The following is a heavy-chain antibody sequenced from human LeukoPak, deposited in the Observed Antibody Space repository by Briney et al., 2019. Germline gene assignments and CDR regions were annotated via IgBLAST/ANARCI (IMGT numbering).Heavy chain of an antibody. CDR3: ARHTYYYDSSGRANWDFDY. CDR1: GYSFTSYW. D-gene: IGHD3-22*01. J-gene: IGHJ4*02. V-gene: IGHV5-51*01. CDR2: IYPGDSDT. Sequence: GESLKISCKGSGYSFTSYWIGWVRQMPGKGLEWMGIIYPGDSDTRYSPSFQGQVTISADKSISTAYLQWSSLKASDTPMYYCARHTYYYDSSGRANWDFDYWGQGTLVTVSS.